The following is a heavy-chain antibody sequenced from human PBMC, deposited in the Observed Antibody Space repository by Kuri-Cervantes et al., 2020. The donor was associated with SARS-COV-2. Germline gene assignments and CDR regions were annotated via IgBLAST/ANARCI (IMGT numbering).Heavy chain of an antibody. J-gene: IGHJ6*03. D-gene: IGHD6-13*01. V-gene: IGHV4-39*07. Sequence: SETLSLTCTVSGGSISSSSYYWGWIRQPPGKGLEWIGNIHYTGSAYYTWSLKSRVTISVDTSKNQFSLKLSSVTAADTAVYYCARAHSSSWLYYYYYMDVWGKGTTVTVSS. CDR2: IHYTGSA. CDR1: GGSISSSSYY. CDR3: ARAHSSSWLYYYYYMDV.